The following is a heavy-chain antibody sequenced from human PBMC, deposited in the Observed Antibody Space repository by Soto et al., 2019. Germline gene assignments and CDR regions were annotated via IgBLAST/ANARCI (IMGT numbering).Heavy chain of an antibody. Sequence: PGESLKISCKGSGYSFTSYWIGWVRQMPGKGLEWMGIIYPGDSDTRYSPSFQGQVTISADKSIGTAYLQWSSLKASDTAMYYCASTSGVVVPAATHYYYYGMDVWGQGTTVTVSS. CDR1: GYSFTSYW. V-gene: IGHV5-51*01. CDR3: ASTSGVVVPAATHYYYYGMDV. D-gene: IGHD2-2*01. J-gene: IGHJ6*02. CDR2: IYPGDSDT.